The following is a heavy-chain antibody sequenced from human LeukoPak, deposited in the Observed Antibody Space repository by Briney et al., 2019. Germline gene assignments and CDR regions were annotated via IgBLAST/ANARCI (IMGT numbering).Heavy chain of an antibody. D-gene: IGHD6-19*01. CDR3: ARRRAVADPYYYYYYMDV. CDR1: GYTFTSYG. V-gene: IGHV1-18*01. Sequence: ASVKVSCKASGYTFTSYGISWVRQAPGQGLEWMGWISAYNGNTNYAQKLQGRVTMTTDTSTSTAYMELRSLRSDDTAVYYCARRRAVADPYYYYYYMDVWGKGTTVTVSS. J-gene: IGHJ6*03. CDR2: ISAYNGNT.